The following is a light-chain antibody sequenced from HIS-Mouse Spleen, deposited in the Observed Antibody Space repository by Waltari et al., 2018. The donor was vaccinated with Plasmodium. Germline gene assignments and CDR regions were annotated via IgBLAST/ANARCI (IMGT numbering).Light chain of an antibody. Sequence: EIVMTQSPATLSVSPGERATLSCRASQSVSSNLAWYQQKPGQAPRLLSYGASTRATGIPARFSGSGFGTEFTLTISSLQSEDFAVYYCQQYNNWSFTFGPGTKVDIK. CDR2: GAS. CDR1: QSVSSN. CDR3: QQYNNWSFT. J-gene: IGKJ3*01. V-gene: IGKV3-15*01.